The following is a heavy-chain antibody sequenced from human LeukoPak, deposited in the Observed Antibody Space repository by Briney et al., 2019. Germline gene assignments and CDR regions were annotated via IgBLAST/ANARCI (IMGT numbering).Heavy chain of an antibody. CDR3: ARGLRITMVRGGSYLVY. CDR1: GYTFTSYD. CDR2: MNPNSGNT. D-gene: IGHD3-10*01. Sequence: ASVKVSCKASGYTFTSYDSNWVRQATGQGLEWMGWMNPNSGNTGYAQKFQGRVTMTRNTSISTAYMELSSLRSEDTAVYYCARGLRITMVRGGSYLVYWGQGTLVTVS. J-gene: IGHJ4*02. V-gene: IGHV1-8*01.